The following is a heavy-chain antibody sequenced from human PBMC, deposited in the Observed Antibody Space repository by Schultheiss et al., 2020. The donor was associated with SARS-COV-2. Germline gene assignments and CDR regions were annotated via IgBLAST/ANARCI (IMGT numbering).Heavy chain of an antibody. CDR1: GFTFSSYA. CDR2: ISYDGSNK. Sequence: GGSLRLSCAASGFTFSSYAMSWVRQAPGKGLEWVAVISYDGSNKYYADSVKGRFTISRDNSKNTLYLQMNSLRAEDTAVYYCARDRDSSGHDAFDIWGQGTMVTVSS. J-gene: IGHJ3*02. V-gene: IGHV3-30*04. D-gene: IGHD6-19*01. CDR3: ARDRDSSGHDAFDI.